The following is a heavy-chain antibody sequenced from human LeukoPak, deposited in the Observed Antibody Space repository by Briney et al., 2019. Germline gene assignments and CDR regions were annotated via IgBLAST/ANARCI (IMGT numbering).Heavy chain of an antibody. D-gene: IGHD3-16*01. CDR1: GGSISSYY. CDR3: ARLRSGGNYYYYYMDV. Sequence: SETLSLTCTVSGGSISSYYWSWIRQPPGKGLEWIGYIYYSGSTNYNPSLKSRVTISVDTSKNQFSLRMSSVTAADTAVYYCARLRSGGNYYYYYMDVWGKGTTVTVSS. J-gene: IGHJ6*03. V-gene: IGHV4-59*12. CDR2: IYYSGST.